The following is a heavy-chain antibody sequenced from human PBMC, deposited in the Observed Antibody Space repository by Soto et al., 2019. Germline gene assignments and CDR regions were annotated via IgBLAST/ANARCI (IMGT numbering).Heavy chain of an antibody. D-gene: IGHD3-3*01. Sequence: PSETLSLTCAVYGGSFSGYYWSWIRQPPGKGLEWIGEINHSGSTNYNPSLKSRVTISVDTPKNQFSLKLSSVTAADTAVYYCARTGSINYDFWSGPAYGMDVWGQGTTVTVSS. V-gene: IGHV4-34*01. CDR3: ARTGSINYDFWSGPAYGMDV. CDR2: INHSGST. CDR1: GGSFSGYY. J-gene: IGHJ6*02.